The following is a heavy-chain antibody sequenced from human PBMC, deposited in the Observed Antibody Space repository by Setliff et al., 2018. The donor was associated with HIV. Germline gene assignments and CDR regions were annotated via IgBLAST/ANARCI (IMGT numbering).Heavy chain of an antibody. CDR3: AREGKTAVVTKYDY. D-gene: IGHD5-18*01. Sequence: PSETLSLTCTVSGGSVNSATYYWSWIRQHPGKGLEWIGYIDYSGSAFYNPSLKSRITISVDTSKNQFSLRMKSVTAADTAMYYCAREGKTAVVTKYDYWGQGTMVTVSS. CDR2: IDYSGSA. CDR1: GGSVNSATYY. J-gene: IGHJ4*02. V-gene: IGHV4-31*03.